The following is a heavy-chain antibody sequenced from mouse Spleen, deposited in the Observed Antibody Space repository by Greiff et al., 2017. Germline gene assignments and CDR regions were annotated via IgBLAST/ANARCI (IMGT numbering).Heavy chain of an antibody. CDR3: ARDARETWYFDV. CDR1: GFTFSDFY. V-gene: IGHV7-1*01. Sequence: EVKLVESGGGLVQSGRSLRLSCATSGFTFSDFYMEWVRQAPGKGLEWIAASRNKANDYTTEYSASVKGRFIVSRDTSQSILYLQMNALRAEDTAIYYCARDARETWYFDVWGAGTTVTVSS. CDR2: SRNKANDYTT. J-gene: IGHJ1*01.